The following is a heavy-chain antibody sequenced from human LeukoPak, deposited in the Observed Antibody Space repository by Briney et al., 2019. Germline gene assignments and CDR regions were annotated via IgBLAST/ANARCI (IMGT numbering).Heavy chain of an antibody. V-gene: IGHV3-23*01. J-gene: IGHJ4*02. CDR2: IRGNGDNT. CDR1: GFTFSNYA. CDR3: VKDWGRSGGWYFDC. Sequence: GGSLRLSCAASGFTFSNYAMTWVRQTPGKGLEWVSTIRGNGDNTNYADSVKGRFTISRDNSKNTLYLQMNSLRVEDTAIYYCVKDWGRSGGWYFDCWGQRTLVTVSS. D-gene: IGHD6-19*01.